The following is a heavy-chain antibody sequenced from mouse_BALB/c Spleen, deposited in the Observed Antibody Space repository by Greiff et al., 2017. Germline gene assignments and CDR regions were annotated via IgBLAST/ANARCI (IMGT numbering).Heavy chain of an antibody. CDR1: GFTFSNYW. CDR2: IRLKSNNYAT. V-gene: IGHV6-6*02. D-gene: IGHD2-4*01. Sequence: EVMLVESGGGLVQPGGSMKLSCVASGFTFSNYWMNWVRQSPEKGLEWVAEIRLKSNNYATHYAESVKGRFTISRDDSKSSVYLQMNNLRAEDTGIYYCTRDYDYDYAMDYWGQGTSVTVSS. CDR3: TRDYDYDYAMDY. J-gene: IGHJ4*01.